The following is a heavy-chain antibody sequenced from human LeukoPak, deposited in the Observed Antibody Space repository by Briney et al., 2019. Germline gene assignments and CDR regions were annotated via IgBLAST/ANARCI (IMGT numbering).Heavy chain of an antibody. Sequence: SETLSLTCTVSGGSISSYYWSWVRQPPGKGLEWIGYIYYSGSTNYNPSLKSRVTISVDTYKKQFSLKLSSVPAADTAVYYCARDLRGYSYGPQSPYYYYYMDVWGKGTTVTISS. V-gene: IGHV4-59*01. CDR2: IYYSGST. CDR3: ARDLRGYSYGPQSPYYYYYMDV. J-gene: IGHJ6*03. CDR1: GGSISSYY. D-gene: IGHD5-18*01.